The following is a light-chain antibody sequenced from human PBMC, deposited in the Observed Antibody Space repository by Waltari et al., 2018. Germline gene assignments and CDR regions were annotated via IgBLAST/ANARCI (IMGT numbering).Light chain of an antibody. CDR3: AAWDDSLSGWV. J-gene: IGLJ3*02. V-gene: IGLV1-47*01. CDR1: SSNIGDNY. CDR2: RNN. Sequence: QSVLTQLPSASGTSGQGVTISCSGSSSNIGDNYVNWYQQFPGTSPRLLIHRNNQRPSGVPDRFSGPKSGTSAFLVISGLRSEDEADYHCAAWDDSLSGWVFGGGTKVTVL.